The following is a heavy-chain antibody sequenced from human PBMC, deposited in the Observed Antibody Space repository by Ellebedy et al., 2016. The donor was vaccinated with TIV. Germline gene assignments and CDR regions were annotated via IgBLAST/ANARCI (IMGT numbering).Heavy chain of an antibody. D-gene: IGHD1-7*01. CDR3: TRVELNRHTWNYRARDY. V-gene: IGHV3-23*01. Sequence: PGGSLRLSCAASGFTFSSFAMSWVRQAPGKGLEWVSSITESGGNTYYADSVKGRFTISRDNSKDTLYLQMNSLKTEDTAVYHCTRVELNRHTWNYRARDYWGQGTLVTVSS. CDR1: GFTFSSFA. CDR2: ITESGGNT. J-gene: IGHJ4*02.